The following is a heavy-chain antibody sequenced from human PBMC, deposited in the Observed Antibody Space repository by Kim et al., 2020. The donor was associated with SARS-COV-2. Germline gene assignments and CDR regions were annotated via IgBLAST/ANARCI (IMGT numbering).Heavy chain of an antibody. CDR3: ARGNYGFDF. V-gene: IGHV3-74*01. Sequence: GSWTNYADSVKGRFTVSRDNAKNTLYLEMNRLRDDDTAVYYCARGNYGFDFWGQGTLVTVSS. J-gene: IGHJ4*02. CDR2: GSWT. D-gene: IGHD3-16*01.